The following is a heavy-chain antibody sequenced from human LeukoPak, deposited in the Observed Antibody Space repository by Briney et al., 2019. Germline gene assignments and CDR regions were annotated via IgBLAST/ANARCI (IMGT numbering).Heavy chain of an antibody. CDR3: ARESLTWLQSRTSWFDP. CDR1: GGSISSYY. J-gene: IGHJ5*02. D-gene: IGHD5-24*01. V-gene: IGHV4-59*01. CDR2: IYYSGST. Sequence: SETLSLTCTVSGGSISSYYWSWIRQPPGKGLEWIGYIYYSGSTNYNPSLKSRVTISVDTSKNQFPLKLSSVTAADTAVYYCARESLTWLQSRTSWFDPWGQGTLVTVSS.